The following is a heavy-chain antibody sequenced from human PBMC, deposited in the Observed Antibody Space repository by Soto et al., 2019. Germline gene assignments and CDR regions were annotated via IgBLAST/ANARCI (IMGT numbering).Heavy chain of an antibody. J-gene: IGHJ4*02. CDR3: ARSLWFGELH. Sequence: QITLKESGPALVKPTQTLTLTCSFSGFSLSNTGVGVGWIRQSPGKALEWLAIIYWDNDKRYSQALKSMVTITKNTSKKQVVLTVTNMDPLDTGTYYCARSLWFGELHWGEGALVTVSS. CDR2: IYWDNDK. D-gene: IGHD3-10*01. V-gene: IGHV2-5*02. CDR1: GFSLSNTGVG.